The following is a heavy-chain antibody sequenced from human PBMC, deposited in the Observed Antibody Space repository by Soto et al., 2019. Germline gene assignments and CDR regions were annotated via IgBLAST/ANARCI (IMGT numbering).Heavy chain of an antibody. Sequence: SETLSLTCTVSGGSISSGGYYWSWIRQHPGKGLEWIGYIYYSGSTYYNPSLKSRVTISVDTSKNQFSLKLSSVTAADTAVYYCARVLRVVVVQAAILYFDYWGQGTLVTVSS. V-gene: IGHV4-31*03. CDR2: IYYSGST. D-gene: IGHD2-2*02. J-gene: IGHJ4*02. CDR1: GGSISSGGYY. CDR3: ARVLRVVVVQAAILYFDY.